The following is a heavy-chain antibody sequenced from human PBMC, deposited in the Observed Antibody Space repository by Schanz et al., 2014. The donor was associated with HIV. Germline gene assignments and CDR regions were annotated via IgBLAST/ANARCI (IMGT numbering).Heavy chain of an antibody. V-gene: IGHV1-69*01. D-gene: IGHD2-21*02. CDR2: IVPIFGTT. Sequence: QVQLVQSGAEVKKPGSSVKVSCKTLGGTFRTYAVSWVRQAPGQGLEWMGGIVPIFGTTNYAQRFQGRVSITADESTSTAYMELSGLRSEDTAVYFCARGLGRCGGDCRGSPLDYWGQGTLVTVSS. CDR3: ARGLGRCGGDCRGSPLDY. J-gene: IGHJ4*02. CDR1: GGTFRTYA.